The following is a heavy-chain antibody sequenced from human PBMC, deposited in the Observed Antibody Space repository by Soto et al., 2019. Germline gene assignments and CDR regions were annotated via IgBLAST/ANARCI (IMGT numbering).Heavy chain of an antibody. Sequence: GGSLRLSCAASGFTFSSYSMNWVRQAPGKGLEWVSSISSSSSYIYYADSVKGRFTISRDNAKNSLYLQMNSLRAEDTAVYYCAKAYGSGSYPPLPYYYMDVWGKGTTVTVSS. J-gene: IGHJ6*03. CDR2: ISSSSSYI. CDR1: GFTFSSYS. V-gene: IGHV3-21*01. CDR3: AKAYGSGSYPPLPYYYMDV. D-gene: IGHD3-10*01.